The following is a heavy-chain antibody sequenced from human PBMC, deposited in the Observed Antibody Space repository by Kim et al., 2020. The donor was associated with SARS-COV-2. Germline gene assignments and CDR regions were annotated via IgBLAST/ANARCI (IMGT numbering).Heavy chain of an antibody. CDR2: IKNKINSYIT. CDR1: GFRFSDYF. CDR3: TRDLRDGGVLDI. Sequence: GGSLRLSCATSGFRFSDYFMDWVRQAPGKGLEWVGRIKNKINSYITEYAASVKGRFTISRDDSKNALYLQINSLTTEDTALYYCTRDLRDGGVLDIWGQGTMVTVSS. V-gene: IGHV3-72*01. J-gene: IGHJ3*02. D-gene: IGHD3-16*01.